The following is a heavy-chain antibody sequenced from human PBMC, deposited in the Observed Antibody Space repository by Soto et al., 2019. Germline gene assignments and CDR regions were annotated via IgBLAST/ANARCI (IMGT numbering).Heavy chain of an antibody. CDR2: IYYSGST. J-gene: IGHJ5*02. CDR1: GGSVSSGSYY. D-gene: IGHD2-2*01. CDR3: ARETKLVPAAMCWFDP. Sequence: SETLSLTCTVSGGSVSSGSYYWSWIRQPPGKGLEWIGYIYYSGSTNYNPSLKSRVTISVDTSKNQFSLKLSSVTAADTAVYYCARETKLVPAAMCWFDPWGQGTLVTVSS. V-gene: IGHV4-61*01.